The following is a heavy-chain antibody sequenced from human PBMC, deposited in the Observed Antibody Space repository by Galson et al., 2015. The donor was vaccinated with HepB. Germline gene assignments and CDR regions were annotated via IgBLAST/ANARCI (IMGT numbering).Heavy chain of an antibody. CDR1: GFNFRSYW. D-gene: IGHD5-18*01. V-gene: IGHV3-74*01. J-gene: IGHJ4*02. Sequence: SLRLSCAASGFNFRSYWMHWVRQAPGKGLVWVSRIDSDGNSTTYADSVKGRFTISRDNAKNTLYLQMNSLRGEDTAMYYCARDLRNTAMAPGFWGQGTLVTVSS. CDR3: ARDLRNTAMAPGF. CDR2: IDSDGNST.